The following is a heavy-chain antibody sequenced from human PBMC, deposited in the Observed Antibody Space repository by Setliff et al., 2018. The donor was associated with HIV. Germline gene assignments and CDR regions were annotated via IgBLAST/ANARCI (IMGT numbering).Heavy chain of an antibody. V-gene: IGHV4-4*07. J-gene: IGHJ5*02. D-gene: IGHD1-26*01. CDR2: IFSSERT. CDR3: ARGFGSLDP. CDR1: GGSMSNHY. Sequence: SETLSLTCTVSGGSMSNHYWSWIRQPAGKGLELIGRIFSSERTNYNPSLKSRVTLSVDTSKDQFSLKLTSVTAADTAVYYCARGFGSLDPWGKGTLVTVSS.